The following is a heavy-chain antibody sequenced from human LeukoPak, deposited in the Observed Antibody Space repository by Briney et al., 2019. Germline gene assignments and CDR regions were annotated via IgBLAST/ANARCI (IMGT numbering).Heavy chain of an antibody. CDR3: ARAKERRYCSGGSCAFDY. CDR2: INPSGGST. J-gene: IGHJ4*02. D-gene: IGHD2-15*01. Sequence: ASVKVSCKASGYTFTSYYMHWVRQAPGQGLEWMGIINPSGGSTSYAQKFQGRVTMTRDTSTSTVYMELSSLRSEDTAVYYCARAKERRYCSGGSCAFDYWGQGTLVTVSS. V-gene: IGHV1-46*01. CDR1: GYTFTSYY.